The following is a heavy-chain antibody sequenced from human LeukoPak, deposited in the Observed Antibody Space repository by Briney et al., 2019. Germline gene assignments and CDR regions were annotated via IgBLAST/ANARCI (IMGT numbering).Heavy chain of an antibody. CDR3: ATNGEEPNYYYYGMDV. CDR2: ISGSGGST. J-gene: IGHJ6*02. Sequence: GGSLRLSCAASGFTFSSFAMSWVRQAPGKGLEWVSVISGSGGSTYYADSVKGRFTISRDNSKNTLYLQMNSLRAEDTAVYYCATNGEEPNYYYYGMDVWGQGTTVTVSS. D-gene: IGHD3-10*01. V-gene: IGHV3-23*01. CDR1: GFTFSSFA.